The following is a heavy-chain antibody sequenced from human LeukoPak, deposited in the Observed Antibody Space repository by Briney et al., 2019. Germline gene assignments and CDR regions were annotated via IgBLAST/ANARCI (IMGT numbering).Heavy chain of an antibody. CDR3: ARDYGSVYNWFDP. J-gene: IGHJ5*02. V-gene: IGHV4-61*02. D-gene: IGHD3-10*01. Sequence: SETLSLTCTVSGGSISSGSYYWSWIRQPAGKGLEWIGRIYTSGSTNYNPSLKSRVTISVDTSKNQFSLKLSSVTAADTAVYYCARDYGSVYNWFDPWGQGTLVTVSS. CDR1: GGSISSGSYY. CDR2: IYTSGST.